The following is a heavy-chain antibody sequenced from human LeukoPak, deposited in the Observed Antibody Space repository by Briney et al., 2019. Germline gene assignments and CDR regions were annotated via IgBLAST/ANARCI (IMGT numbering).Heavy chain of an antibody. CDR2: IYYSGST. CDR1: GGSVSSGSYY. Sequence: PSETLSLTCTVSGGSVSSGSYYWSWIRQPPGKGLEWIGYIYYSGSTNYNPSLKSRVTISVDTSKNQFSLKLSSVTAADTAVYYCASFSGYSYGHFDYWGQGTLVTVSS. D-gene: IGHD5-18*01. CDR3: ASFSGYSYGHFDY. V-gene: IGHV4-61*01. J-gene: IGHJ4*02.